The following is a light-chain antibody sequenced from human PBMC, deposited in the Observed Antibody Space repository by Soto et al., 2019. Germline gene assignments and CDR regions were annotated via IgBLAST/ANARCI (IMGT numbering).Light chain of an antibody. Sequence: QSVLTQPASVSGSPGQSITVSCTGTSSDVGGYNHVSWYQHSPGKAPKLILFAVSDRPSGVSHRFSGSKSGNTASLTISGLQAEDEADYYCCSYTSLSTVVFGGGTQLTVL. CDR1: SSDVGGYNH. CDR2: AVS. CDR3: CSYTSLSTVV. J-gene: IGLJ2*01. V-gene: IGLV2-14*01.